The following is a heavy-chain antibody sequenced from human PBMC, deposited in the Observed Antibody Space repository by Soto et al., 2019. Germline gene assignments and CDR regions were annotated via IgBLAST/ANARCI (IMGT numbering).Heavy chain of an antibody. Sequence: QVQLVESGGGVVQPGRSLRLSCAPSGFTFSHYPMHWVAQAPGKGLEWVALMSLGGSNEYYADSGKGRFTISRDNSNKTMYLQMNSLRAEDTAVDYCATGGSHNFDYWGQGTLVTVSS. J-gene: IGHJ4*02. CDR2: MSLGGSNE. D-gene: IGHD1-26*01. CDR1: GFTFSHYP. V-gene: IGHV3-30*03. CDR3: ATGGSHNFDY.